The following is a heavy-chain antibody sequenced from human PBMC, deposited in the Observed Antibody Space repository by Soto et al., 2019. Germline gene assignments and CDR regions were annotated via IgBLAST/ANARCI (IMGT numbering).Heavy chain of an antibody. CDR1: GGSFSGYY. CDR3: ARRSVDTAMVDDY. CDR2: INHSGST. Sequence: SETLSLTCAVYGGSFSGYYWSWIRQPPGKGLEWIGEINHSGSTNYNPSLKSRVTISVDTSKNQLSLKLSSVTAADTAVYYCARRSVDTAMVDDYWGQGTLVTVSS. J-gene: IGHJ4*02. V-gene: IGHV4-34*01. D-gene: IGHD5-18*01.